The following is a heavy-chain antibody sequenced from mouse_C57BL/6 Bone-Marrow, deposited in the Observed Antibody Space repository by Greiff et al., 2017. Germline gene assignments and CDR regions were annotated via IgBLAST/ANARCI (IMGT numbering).Heavy chain of an antibody. CDR2: INPSNGGT. V-gene: IGHV1-53*01. Sequence: QVQLKESGTELVKPGASVKLSCKASGYTFTSYWMHWVKQRPGQGLEWIGNINPSNGGTNYNEKFKSKATLTVDKSSSTAYMQLSSLTSEDSAVYYCASPHDYDDGDWYFDVWGTGTTVTVSS. CDR3: ASPHDYDDGDWYFDV. CDR1: GYTFTSYW. J-gene: IGHJ1*03. D-gene: IGHD2-4*01.